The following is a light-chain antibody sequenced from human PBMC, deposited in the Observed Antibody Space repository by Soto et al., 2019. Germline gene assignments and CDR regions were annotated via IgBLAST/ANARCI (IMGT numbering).Light chain of an antibody. CDR1: ASTIGSKA. CDR3: GAWDDRVDEYV. J-gene: IGLJ1*01. CDR2: RTV. V-gene: IGLV1-44*01. Sequence: SVLTQSPSASGTPGQRVTISCSGRASTIGSKAVDWYQQFPGTAPKLILHRTVERLSGVPARFSGSKSGTSASLAISGLQSEDEADYYCGAWDDRVDEYVFGTGTKLTVL.